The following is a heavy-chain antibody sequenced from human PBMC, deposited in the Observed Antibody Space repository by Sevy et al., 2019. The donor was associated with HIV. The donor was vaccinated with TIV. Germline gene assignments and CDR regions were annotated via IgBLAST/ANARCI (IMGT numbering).Heavy chain of an antibody. D-gene: IGHD3-22*01. CDR3: ARGPRKCYDSSGYYYPPSY. CDR2: ISAYNGNT. V-gene: IGHV1-18*01. Sequence: ASVKVSCEASGYTFTSYGIIWVRQAPGQGLEWMGWISAYNGNTNYAQRLQGRVTMTTDTSTSPAYMGLTSLRSDDTAVYYCARGPRKCYDSSGYYYPPSYWGQETLVTVSS. CDR1: GYTFTSYG. J-gene: IGHJ4*02.